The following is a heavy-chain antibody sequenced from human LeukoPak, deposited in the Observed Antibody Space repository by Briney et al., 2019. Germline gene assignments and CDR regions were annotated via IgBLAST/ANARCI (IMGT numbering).Heavy chain of an antibody. CDR1: GFTFSSYA. D-gene: IGHD2-2*02. Sequence: GGSLRLSCAASGFTFSSYAFTWVRQTPGKGLEWVSAISSSYGTYYADSVKGRFTISRDNSKHTLYLQMNSLRAEDTAVYYCARAGYCSSTSCYMGSSDYWGQGTLVTVSS. J-gene: IGHJ4*02. CDR2: ISSSYGT. CDR3: ARAGYCSSTSCYMGSSDY. V-gene: IGHV3-23*01.